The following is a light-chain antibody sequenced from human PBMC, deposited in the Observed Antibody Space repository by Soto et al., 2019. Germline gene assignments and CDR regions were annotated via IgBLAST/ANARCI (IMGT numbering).Light chain of an antibody. CDR1: SGHSTYI. Sequence: QSVLTQSSSASASLGSSVKLTCTLNSGHSTYIIAWHQHQPGKAPRYLMKLEGSGSYNKGSGVPDRFSGSSSGDDRYLTISDLQSEDEAAYYCETWDSDTRVFGGGTKVTVL. CDR3: ETWDSDTRV. CDR2: LEGSGSY. J-gene: IGLJ2*01. V-gene: IGLV4-60*03.